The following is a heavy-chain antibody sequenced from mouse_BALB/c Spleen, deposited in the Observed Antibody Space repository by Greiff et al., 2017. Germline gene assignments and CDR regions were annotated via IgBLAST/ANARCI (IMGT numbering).Heavy chain of an antibody. CDR2: IYPGDGDT. Sequence: VQLQQSGAELARPGASVKLSCKASGYTFTSYWMQWVKQRPGQGLEWIGAIYPGDGDTRYTQKFKGKATLTADKSSSTAYMQLSSLASEDSAVYYCARSTGTGYAMDYWGQGTSVTVSS. J-gene: IGHJ4*01. V-gene: IGHV1-87*01. CDR3: ARSTGTGYAMDY. D-gene: IGHD4-1*01. CDR1: GYTFTSYW.